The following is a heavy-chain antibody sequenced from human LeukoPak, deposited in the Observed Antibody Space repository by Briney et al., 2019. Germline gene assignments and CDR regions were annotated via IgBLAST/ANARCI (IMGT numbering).Heavy chain of an antibody. V-gene: IGHV3-74*01. Sequence: GGSLRLSCAASGFTFSSYWMHWVRQAPGKGLVWVSRINSDGSSTSYADSVKGRFTISRDNAKNTLYLQMNSLRAEDTAVYYCAREDSSGWADYWGQGTLVTVSS. CDR1: GFTFSSYW. CDR3: AREDSSGWADY. D-gene: IGHD6-19*01. CDR2: INSDGSST. J-gene: IGHJ4*02.